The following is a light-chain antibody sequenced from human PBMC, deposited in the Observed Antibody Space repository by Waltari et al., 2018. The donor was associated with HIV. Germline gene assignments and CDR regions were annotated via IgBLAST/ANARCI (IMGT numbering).Light chain of an antibody. V-gene: IGKV3-11*01. CDR2: DAS. Sequence: EIVLTQSPATLSLSPGERATLPCRASQSVSSYLAWYQQKPGQAPRLLIYDASNRATGIPARFSGSGSGTDFTLTISSLEPEDSAVYYCQQLSFGQGTKLEIK. J-gene: IGKJ2*03. CDR3: QQLS. CDR1: QSVSSY.